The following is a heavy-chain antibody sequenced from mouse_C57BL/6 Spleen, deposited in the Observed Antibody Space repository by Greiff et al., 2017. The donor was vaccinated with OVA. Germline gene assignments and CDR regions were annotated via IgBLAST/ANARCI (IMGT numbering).Heavy chain of an antibody. J-gene: IGHJ1*03. D-gene: IGHD2-2*01. CDR1: GFNIKDYY. CDR2: CGGVECVT. Sequence: VQLQQSGAELVKPGASVKLSCTASGFNIKDYYMYWVVRRPGQGLEGMGWCGGVECVTKYAPKFQGKATITADTSSNTAYLQLSSLTSEDTAVYYCGMVKRYFDVWGTGTTVTVSS. CDR3: GMVKRYFDV. V-gene: IGHV14-2*01.